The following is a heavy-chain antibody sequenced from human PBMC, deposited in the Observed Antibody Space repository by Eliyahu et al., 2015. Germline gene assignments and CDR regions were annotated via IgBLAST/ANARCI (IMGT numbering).Heavy chain of an antibody. CDR1: GFXFSNYF. V-gene: IGHV1-2*02. CDR3: ARSGSSFNFRDTYDT. D-gene: IGHD3-10*01. Sequence: QAQLVQSGAEVKRPGASLXVSCRTSGFXFSNYFFHWVRQAPGQGLEWMGWITADDGGTGYAQKFQGRVTMTTDTSITTAYMELNTLTSDDTAIYYCARSGSSFNFRDTYDTWGQGTVVTVSS. CDR2: ITADDGGT. J-gene: IGHJ3*02.